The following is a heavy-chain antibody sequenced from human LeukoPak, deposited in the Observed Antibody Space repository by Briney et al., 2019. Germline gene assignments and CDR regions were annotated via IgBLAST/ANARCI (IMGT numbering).Heavy chain of an antibody. D-gene: IGHD6-13*01. V-gene: IGHV4-39*07. Sequence: SETLSLTCTVSGGSISSSSYYWGWIRQHPGKGLEWIGSIYYSGSTYYNPSLKSRVTISVDTSKNQFSLKLSSVTAADTAVYYCARERYSSSWRIDYWGQGTLVTVSS. CDR3: ARERYSSSWRIDY. J-gene: IGHJ4*02. CDR1: GGSISSSSYY. CDR2: IYYSGST.